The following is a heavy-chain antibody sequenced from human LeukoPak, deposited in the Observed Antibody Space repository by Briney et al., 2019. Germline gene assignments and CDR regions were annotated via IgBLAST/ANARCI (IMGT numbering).Heavy chain of an antibody. CDR2: IYPGDSDT. J-gene: IGHJ4*02. CDR1: GYSFSSYW. D-gene: IGHD4-17*01. CDR3: VRPVNYGDHGDY. V-gene: IGHV5-51*01. Sequence: GESLKISCKGSGYSFSSYWIGWVRQMPGKGLEWMGIIYPGDSDTRYSPSFQGLVTISADKSISTAYLQWSSLRASDTAMYYCVRPVNYGDHGDYWGQGTLVTVSS.